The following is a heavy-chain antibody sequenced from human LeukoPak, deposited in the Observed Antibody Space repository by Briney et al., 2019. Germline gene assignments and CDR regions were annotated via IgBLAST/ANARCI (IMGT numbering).Heavy chain of an antibody. J-gene: IGHJ6*02. V-gene: IGHV3-30-3*01. CDR3: ARDLGGNTRYYYYYGMDV. CDR2: ISYDGSNK. CDR1: GFTFSSYA. Sequence: GGSLRLSCAASGFTFSSYAMHWVRQAPGKGLEWVAVISYDGSNKYYADSVKGRFTISRDNSKNTLYLQMNSLRAEDAAVYYCARDLGGNTRYYYYYGMDVRGQGTTVTVSS. D-gene: IGHD3-16*01.